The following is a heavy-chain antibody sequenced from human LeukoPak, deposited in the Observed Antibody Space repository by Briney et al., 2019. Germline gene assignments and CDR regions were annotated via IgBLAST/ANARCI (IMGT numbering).Heavy chain of an antibody. CDR2: IKQDGSEK. CDR1: GFTFSSYW. D-gene: IGHD2-15*01. CDR3: ASALVVAAPCMDV. J-gene: IGHJ6*02. Sequence: GGSLRLSCAASGFTFSSYWMSWVRQAPEKGLEWVANIKQDGSEKYYVDSVKGRFTISRDNAKNSLYLQMNSLRAEDTAVYYCASALVVAAPCMDVWGQGTTVTVSS. V-gene: IGHV3-7*01.